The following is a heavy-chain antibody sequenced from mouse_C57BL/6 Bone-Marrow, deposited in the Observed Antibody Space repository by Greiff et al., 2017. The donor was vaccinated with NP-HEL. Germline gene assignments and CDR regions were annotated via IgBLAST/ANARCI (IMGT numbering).Heavy chain of an antibody. CDR1: GFTFSSYA. V-gene: IGHV5-4*01. D-gene: IGHD1-1*01. Sequence: EVMLVESGGGLVKPGGSLKLSCAASGFTFSSYAMSWVRQTPEKRLEWVATISDGGSYTYYPDNVKGRFTISRDNAKNNLYLQMSHLKSEDTAMYYCARDPTVERFAYWGQGTLVTVSA. CDR2: ISDGGSYT. CDR3: ARDPTVERFAY. J-gene: IGHJ3*01.